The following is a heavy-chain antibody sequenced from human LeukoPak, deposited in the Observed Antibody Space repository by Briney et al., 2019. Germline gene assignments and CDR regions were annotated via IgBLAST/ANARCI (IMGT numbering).Heavy chain of an antibody. Sequence: SETLSLTCAVYGGSFSSYYWSWIRQPPGKGLEWIGEINHSGSTNYNPSLKSRVTISVDTSKNQFSLKLSSVTAADTAVYYCASHGPIAAAAPRGCNWFDPWGQGTLVTVSS. V-gene: IGHV4-34*01. D-gene: IGHD6-13*01. CDR3: ASHGPIAAAAPRGCNWFDP. CDR1: GGSFSSYY. J-gene: IGHJ5*02. CDR2: INHSGST.